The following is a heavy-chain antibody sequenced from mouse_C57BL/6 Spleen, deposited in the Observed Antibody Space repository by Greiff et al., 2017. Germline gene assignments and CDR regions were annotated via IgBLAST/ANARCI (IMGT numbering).Heavy chain of an antibody. J-gene: IGHJ1*03. CDR1: GYTFTSYT. V-gene: IGHV1-4*01. D-gene: IGHD1-1*01. CDR3: ARETVVAHWYFDV. CDR2: INPSSGYT. Sequence: QVQLKQSGAELARPGASVKMSCKASGYTFTSYTMHWVKQRPGQGLEWIGYINPSSGYTKYNQKFKDKATLTADKSSSTAYMQLSSLTSEDSAVYYSARETVVAHWYFDVWGTGTTVTVSS.